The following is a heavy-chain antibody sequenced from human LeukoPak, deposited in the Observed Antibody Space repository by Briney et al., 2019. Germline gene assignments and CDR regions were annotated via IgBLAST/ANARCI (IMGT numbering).Heavy chain of an antibody. CDR2: IWYDGSNK. Sequence: GRSLRLSCAASGFTFSSYGMHWVRQAPGKGLEWVAVIWYDGSNKYYADSVKGRFTISRDNSKNTLYLQMNSLRAEDTAVYFCAKGFRMTTVTTVDYWGQGTLVTVSS. J-gene: IGHJ4*02. CDR1: GFTFSSYG. V-gene: IGHV3-33*06. CDR3: AKGFRMTTVTTVDY. D-gene: IGHD4-11*01.